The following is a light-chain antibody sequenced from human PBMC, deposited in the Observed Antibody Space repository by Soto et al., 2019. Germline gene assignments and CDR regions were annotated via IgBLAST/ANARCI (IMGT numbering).Light chain of an antibody. CDR2: AAS. Sequence: DIQMTQSPSSLSASVGDRVTITCRASQGIRNDLGWYQQKPGKAPKRLIYAASSLQSGVPSRFSGSGSPTEFTRTSRSLQPEDFAAYYFLLHYSYWTLVPGTKVEIK. J-gene: IGKJ1*01. CDR1: QGIRND. CDR3: LLHYSYWT. V-gene: IGKV1-17*01.